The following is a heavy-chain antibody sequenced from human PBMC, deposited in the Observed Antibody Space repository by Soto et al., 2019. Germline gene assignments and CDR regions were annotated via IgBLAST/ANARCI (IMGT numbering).Heavy chain of an antibody. CDR1: GFTFSSYA. Sequence: VGSLRLSCAASGFTFSSYAMHWVRQAPGKGLEWVAVISYDGSNKYYADSVKGRFTISRDNSKNTLYLQMNSLRAEDTAVYYCARTGRGEVRGVHLYYFDYWGQGTLVTVSS. CDR2: ISYDGSNK. V-gene: IGHV3-30-3*01. CDR3: ARTGRGEVRGVHLYYFDY. D-gene: IGHD3-10*01. J-gene: IGHJ4*02.